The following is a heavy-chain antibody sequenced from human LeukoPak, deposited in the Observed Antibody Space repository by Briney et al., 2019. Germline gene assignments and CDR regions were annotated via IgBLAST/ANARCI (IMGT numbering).Heavy chain of an antibody. J-gene: IGHJ1*01. CDR2: ISGDGGST. V-gene: IGHV3-43*02. CDR1: GFTFSSYE. Sequence: GGSLRLSCAASGFTFSSYEMNWVRQAPGKGLEWVSLISGDGGSTYYADSMKGRFTISRDNSKNSLYLQMNSLRTEDTALYYCARDSQEFFQHWGQGTLVTVSS. CDR3: ARDSQEFFQH.